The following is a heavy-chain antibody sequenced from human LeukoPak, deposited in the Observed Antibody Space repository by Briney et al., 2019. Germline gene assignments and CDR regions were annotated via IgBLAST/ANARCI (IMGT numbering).Heavy chain of an antibody. D-gene: IGHD6-13*01. CDR3: ARGARYRAAAGTFDY. J-gene: IGHJ4*02. V-gene: IGHV1-69*05. CDR2: IIPIFGTA. Sequence: SVEVSCKASGGTFSSYAISWVRQAPGQGLEWMGGIIPIFGTANYAQKFQGRVTITTDESTSTAYMELSSLRSEDTAVYYCARGARYRAAAGTFDYWGQGTLVTVSS. CDR1: GGTFSSYA.